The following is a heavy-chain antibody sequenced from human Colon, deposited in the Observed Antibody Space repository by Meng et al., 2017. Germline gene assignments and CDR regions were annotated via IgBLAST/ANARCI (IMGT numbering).Heavy chain of an antibody. Sequence: QVQLQQRGAGLLKPPETLSPTCAVYGGSFSNYYWSWIRQPPGKGLEWIGEINHSGSTKYNPSLKSRVTISVDTSKNQFSLILTSVTAADTAVYFCARVETATTNPYFDYWGQGTLVTVSS. CDR2: INHSGST. D-gene: IGHD5-24*01. CDR1: GGSFSNYY. CDR3: ARVETATTNPYFDY. V-gene: IGHV4-34*02. J-gene: IGHJ4*02.